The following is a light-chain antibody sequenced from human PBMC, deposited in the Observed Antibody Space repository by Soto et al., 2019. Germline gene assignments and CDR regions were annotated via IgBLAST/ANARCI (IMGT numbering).Light chain of an antibody. CDR3: CSYAGNLAV. CDR1: SSDVGGYKY. V-gene: IGLV2-11*01. Sequence: QSALTQPRSVSGSPGQSVTISCTGTSSDVGGYKYVSWYQQHPGKAPKLMIYDVSERPSGVPDRFSGSKSGNTASLTISGLQAEDEADYYCCSYAGNLAVFGGGTKLTVL. CDR2: DVS. J-gene: IGLJ2*01.